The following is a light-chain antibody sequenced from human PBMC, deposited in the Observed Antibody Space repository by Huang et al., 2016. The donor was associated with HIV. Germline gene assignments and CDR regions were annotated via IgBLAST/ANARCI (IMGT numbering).Light chain of an antibody. V-gene: IGKV1-39*01. CDR2: GTS. Sequence: DIQMTQSPSSLSASVGDTVIITCRASQNISKYLNWYKQVPGRAPKLLIYGTSNLQRGVSLMRFSGRASGTDVTLTITSLQPEDAATYFCQQSYGIPRTFGLGT. CDR1: QNISKY. J-gene: IGKJ2*01. CDR3: QQSYGIPRT.